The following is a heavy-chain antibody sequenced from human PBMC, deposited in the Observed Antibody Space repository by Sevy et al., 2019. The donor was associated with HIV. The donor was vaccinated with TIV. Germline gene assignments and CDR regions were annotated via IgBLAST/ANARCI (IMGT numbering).Heavy chain of an antibody. CDR3: ASIGSGRSVTGTVVDY. CDR2: ISNISRTI. J-gene: IGHJ4*02. CDR1: GFTFSSYS. Sequence: GGSLRLSCAASGFTFSSYSMNWVRQAPGKGLEWVSYISNISRTIYNADSVRGRFTISRDNAKNSLYLQMNSLRAEDTAVYYCASIGSGRSVTGTVVDYWGQGTLVTVSS. D-gene: IGHD6-19*01. V-gene: IGHV3-48*01.